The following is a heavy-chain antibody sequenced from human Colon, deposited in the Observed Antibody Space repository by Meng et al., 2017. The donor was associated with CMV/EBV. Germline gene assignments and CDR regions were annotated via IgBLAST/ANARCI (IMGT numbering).Heavy chain of an antibody. J-gene: IGHJ4*02. CDR1: GVTFSDSV. D-gene: IGHD2/OR15-2a*01. V-gene: IGHV3-23*01. CDR2: ISSRGDKR. Sequence: GGSLRLSCVVSGVTFSDSVMSWVRQAPGKGLEWVAAISSRGDKRDYADSVKGRFTISRDNFRNTVILQMSSMKVEDTVVYYCARGQFLHYFDDWGRGTLVTVSS. CDR3: ARGQFLHYFDD.